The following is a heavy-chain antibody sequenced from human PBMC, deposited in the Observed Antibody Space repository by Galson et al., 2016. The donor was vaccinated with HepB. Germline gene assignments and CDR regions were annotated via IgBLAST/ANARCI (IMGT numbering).Heavy chain of an antibody. CDR1: GFSFSNSG. CDR2: ITRSGDAT. D-gene: IGHD3-16*01. CDR3: GKQGGFDY. V-gene: IGHV3-23*01. J-gene: IGHJ4*02. Sequence: SLRLSCAASGFSFSNSGMSWVRQAPGRGLEWVSGITRSGDATHYVDFVKGRFTISRDNSKNTLYLYMNNLTAGDTAIYYCGKQGGFDYWGQAALVPVSS.